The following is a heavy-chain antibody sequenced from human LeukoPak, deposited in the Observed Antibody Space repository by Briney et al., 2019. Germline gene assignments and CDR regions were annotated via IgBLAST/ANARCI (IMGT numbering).Heavy chain of an antibody. CDR1: GGTFSSYA. D-gene: IGHD3-22*01. V-gene: IGHV1-69*13. J-gene: IGHJ4*02. CDR3: ATVVDSSGYYSPFDY. Sequence: SVKVSCKASGGTFSSYAISWVRQAPGQGLEWMGGIIPIFGTANYAQKFQGRVTITADESTSTAYMELSSLRSEDTAVYYCATVVDSSGYYSPFDYWGQGTLVTVSS. CDR2: IIPIFGTA.